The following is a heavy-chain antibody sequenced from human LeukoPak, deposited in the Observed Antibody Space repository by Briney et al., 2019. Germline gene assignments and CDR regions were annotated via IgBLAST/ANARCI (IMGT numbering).Heavy chain of an antibody. CDR1: GYTFTDHY. CDR3: ARGGCTNGVCFDFDY. J-gene: IGHJ4*02. V-gene: IGHV1-8*03. Sequence: GASVKVSCKTSGYTFTDHYIHWVRQATGQGLEWMGWMNPNSGNTGYAQKFQGRVTITRNTSISTAYMELSSLRSEDTAVYYCARGGCTNGVCFDFDYWGQGTLVTVSS. D-gene: IGHD2-8*01. CDR2: MNPNSGNT.